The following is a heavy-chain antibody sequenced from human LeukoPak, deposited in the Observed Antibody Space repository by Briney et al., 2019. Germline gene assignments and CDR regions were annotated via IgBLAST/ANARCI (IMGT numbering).Heavy chain of an antibody. CDR1: GSTFSSYA. J-gene: IGHJ5*02. V-gene: IGHV3-23*01. Sequence: GGSLRLSCAASGSTFSSYAMSWVRQAPGKGLEWVSAISGSGGSTYYADSVKGRFTITRDNSKNTLYLQMNSLRAEDTAVYYCAKDPSSSWKNWFDPWGQGTLVTVSS. CDR2: ISGSGGST. CDR3: AKDPSSSWKNWFDP. D-gene: IGHD6-13*01.